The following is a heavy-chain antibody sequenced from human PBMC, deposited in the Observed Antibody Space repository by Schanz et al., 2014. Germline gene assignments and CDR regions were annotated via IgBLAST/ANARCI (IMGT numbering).Heavy chain of an antibody. V-gene: IGHV4-39*07. J-gene: IGHJ6*02. CDR2: MYSSGST. CDR1: GGSINSGGYR. CDR3: AREDRYYHGLDV. Sequence: QLQLQESGPGLVKASETLSLTCSVSGGSINSGGYRWGWIRQPPGKGLEWIGPMYSSGSTYYNPSPKTRVTISIDRSKAQFSLSLTSVTAADTAVYYCAREDRYYHGLDVWGQGTTVTVS.